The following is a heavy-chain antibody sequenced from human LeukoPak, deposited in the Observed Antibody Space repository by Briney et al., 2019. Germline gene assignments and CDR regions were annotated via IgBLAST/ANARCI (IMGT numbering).Heavy chain of an antibody. CDR3: AKDMCTSTSCYHFDY. CDR1: GFTFSTYA. Sequence: PGGSLRLSCAASGFTFSTYAMTWVRQAPGKGLEWVSVISGSGGSANYADSVKGRFTISRDNSKNTLYLQMNSLRAEDTAEYYCAKDMCTSTSCYHFDYWGQGTLVTVSS. J-gene: IGHJ4*02. D-gene: IGHD2-2*01. CDR2: ISGSGGSA. V-gene: IGHV3-23*01.